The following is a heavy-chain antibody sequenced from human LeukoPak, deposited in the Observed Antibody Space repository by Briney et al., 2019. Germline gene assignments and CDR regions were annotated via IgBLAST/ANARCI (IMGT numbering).Heavy chain of an antibody. V-gene: IGHV4-30-4*08. J-gene: IGHJ6*03. CDR1: GGSISSGDCY. CDR3: ARDRVGYCSSTSCSNYYYYYMDV. Sequence: SQTLSLTCTVSGGSISSGDCYWSWIRQPPGKGLEWIVYIYYSGSTYYNPSLKSRVTISVDTSKNQFSLKLSSVTAADTAVYYCARDRVGYCSSTSCSNYYYYYMDVWGKGTTVTVSS. CDR2: IYYSGST. D-gene: IGHD2-2*01.